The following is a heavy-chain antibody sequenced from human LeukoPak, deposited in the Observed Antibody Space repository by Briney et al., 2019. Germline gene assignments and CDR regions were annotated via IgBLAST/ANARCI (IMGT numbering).Heavy chain of an antibody. CDR2: IGEDGSEK. J-gene: IGHJ4*02. Sequence: GGSLRLSCAASGFTFSNYWMIWVRQAPGKGLEWVANIGEDGSEKYYVDSVKGRFTISRDNAKNSLYLQMNSLRAEDTAVYYCARDSLAAPFFDHWGQGTLVTVSS. V-gene: IGHV3-7*01. CDR1: GFTFSNYW. D-gene: IGHD6-13*01. CDR3: ARDSLAAPFFDH.